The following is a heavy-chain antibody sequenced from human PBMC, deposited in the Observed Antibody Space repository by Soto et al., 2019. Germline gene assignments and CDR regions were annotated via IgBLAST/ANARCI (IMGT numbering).Heavy chain of an antibody. J-gene: IGHJ4*02. Sequence: GGSLRLSCTASGFTFGDYAMSWFRQAPGKGLEWVGFIRSKAYGGTTEYAASVKGRFTISRDDSKSIAYLQMNSLKTEDTAVYYCTRDQFPLWRGYSGYDWDYWGQGTLVTVSS. CDR3: TRDQFPLWRGYSGYDWDY. D-gene: IGHD5-12*01. V-gene: IGHV3-49*03. CDR1: GFTFGDYA. CDR2: IRSKAYGGTT.